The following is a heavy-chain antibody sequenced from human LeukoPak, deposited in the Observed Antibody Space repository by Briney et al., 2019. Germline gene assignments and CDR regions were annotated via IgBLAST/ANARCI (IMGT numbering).Heavy chain of an antibody. CDR3: ARDTNEEYSSSSDGLAV. V-gene: IGHV1-69*04. Sequence: SVKVSCKASGGNFGNYVIHWVRQAPGQGLEWMGRITPFFGDANYAQTFQDRVTFTADKITNTAYMQISSLKSEDTAVYFCARDTNEEYSSSSDGLAVWGQGTTVTVSS. CDR2: ITPFFGDA. D-gene: IGHD6-6*01. J-gene: IGHJ6*02. CDR1: GGNFGNYV.